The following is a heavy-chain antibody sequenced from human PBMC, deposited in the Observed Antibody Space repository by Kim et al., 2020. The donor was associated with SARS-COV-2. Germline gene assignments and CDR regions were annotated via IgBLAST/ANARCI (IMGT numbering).Heavy chain of an antibody. V-gene: IGHV4-34*01. J-gene: IGHJ4*01. CDR3: ARVLGEMATIGGRGDYFD. CDR2: INHSGST. CDR1: GGSFSGYY. D-gene: IGHD5-12*01. Sequence: SETLSLTCAVYGGSFSGYYWSWIRQPPGKGLEWIGEINHSGSTNYNPSLKSRVTISVDTSKNQFSLKLSSVTAADTAVYYCARVLGEMATIGGRGDYFD.